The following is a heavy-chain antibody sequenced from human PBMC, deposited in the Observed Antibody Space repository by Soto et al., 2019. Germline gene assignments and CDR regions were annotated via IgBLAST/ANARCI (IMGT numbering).Heavy chain of an antibody. D-gene: IGHD3-9*01. CDR2: VYNSGST. V-gene: IGHV4-61*08. CDR3: AREQEAVTGRYFAY. CDR1: GGSVSSPGFY. Sequence: SETLSLTCTVSGGSVSSPGFYWSWIRQPPGKGLEWIGYVYNSGSTNYSPSLRSRVTISVDTSKNQFSLKLSSVTAADTAIYYCAREQEAVTGRYFAYWGQGTLVTVSS. J-gene: IGHJ4*02.